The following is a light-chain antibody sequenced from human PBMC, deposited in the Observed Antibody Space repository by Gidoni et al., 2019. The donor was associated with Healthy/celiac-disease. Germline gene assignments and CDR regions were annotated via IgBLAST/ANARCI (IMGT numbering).Light chain of an antibody. CDR2: AAS. CDR3: QQSYSTPWT. J-gene: IGKJ1*01. CDR1: QSISSY. V-gene: IGKV1-39*01. Sequence: DIQMTQSPSSLSASVGDRVTITCRASQSISSYLNWYQQKPGKAPKLLIYAASSFQSGVPSRFSGSGSGTDFTLTIISLQPEDFATYSCQQSYSTPWTFGQGTKVEIK.